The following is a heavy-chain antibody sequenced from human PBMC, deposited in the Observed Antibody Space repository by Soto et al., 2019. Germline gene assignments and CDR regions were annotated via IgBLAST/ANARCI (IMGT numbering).Heavy chain of an antibody. J-gene: IGHJ4*02. CDR3: AREAYGPFFDY. V-gene: IGHV3-74*01. D-gene: IGHD4-17*01. CDR1: GFTFSSYW. CDR2: INSDGSLNSDGSST. Sequence: GGSLRLSCAASGFTFSSYWMHWVRQAPGKGLVWVSRINSDGSLNSDGSSTDYADSAKGRFTISRDNAKNTLYLQMNSLRAEDTAVYYCAREAYGPFFDYWGQGPLVSVPQ.